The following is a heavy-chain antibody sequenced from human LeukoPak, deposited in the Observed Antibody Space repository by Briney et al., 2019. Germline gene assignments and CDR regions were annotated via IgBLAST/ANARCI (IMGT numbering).Heavy chain of an antibody. V-gene: IGHV3-43D*04. J-gene: IGHJ6*04. D-gene: IGHD2-15*01. CDR3: GRGGFYYGVDV. CDR2: ISREGDRT. CDR1: GFTFDYYA. Sequence: GGSLRLSCAASGFTFDYYAMYWVRQGPGKGLEWVSLISREGDRTYYTDSVKGRFSISRDNSRNSLYLQMNSLRLEDTALYYCGRGGFYYGVDVWAKGPRSPSPQ.